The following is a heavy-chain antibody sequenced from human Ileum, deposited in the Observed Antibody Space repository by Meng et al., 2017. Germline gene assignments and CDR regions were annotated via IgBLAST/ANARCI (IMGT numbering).Heavy chain of an antibody. CDR3: ASFQYTMEDY. D-gene: IGHD3-3*01. CDR2: ISPDGSAT. J-gene: IGHJ4*02. CDR1: GLSLSSSW. Sequence: VGSGEGLVHLGVSVGLSCAASGLSLSSSWIHWVRQPPGKGLVWLSLISPDGSATNYADSVKGRFTISRDNAKNTVYLQMDSLGVEDTALYYCASFQYTMEDYWGLGTLVTVSS. V-gene: IGHV3-74*02.